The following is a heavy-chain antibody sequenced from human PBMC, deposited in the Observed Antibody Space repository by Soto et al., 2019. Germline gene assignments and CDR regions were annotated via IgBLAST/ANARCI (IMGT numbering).Heavy chain of an antibody. CDR2: IYPGDSDT. CDR1: GYRFTSKW. J-gene: IGHJ4*02. Sequence: GESLKISCEASGYRFTSKWIGWVRQMHGKGLEWMGIIYPGDSDTRYSPSFQGQVTISADKSISTAYLQWSSLKASDTAMYYCARHDTAMVHRFDYWGQGTLVTVSS. CDR3: ARHDTAMVHRFDY. D-gene: IGHD5-18*01. V-gene: IGHV5-51*01.